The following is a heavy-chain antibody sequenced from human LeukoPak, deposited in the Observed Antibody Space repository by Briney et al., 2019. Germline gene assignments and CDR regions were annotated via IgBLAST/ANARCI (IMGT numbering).Heavy chain of an antibody. CDR3: ARVGSLYLGDFDY. J-gene: IGHJ4*02. V-gene: IGHV3-48*01. CDR1: GFTFNTLG. CDR2: ISSVANTI. D-gene: IGHD3-16*01. Sequence: PGGSLRLSCAASGFTFNTLGMNWVRQAPGKGLEWLSYISSVANTIYYADSVKGRFTISRDNAKYSLYLQMNSLRAEDTAVYYCARVGSLYLGDFDYWGQGTQVTVSS.